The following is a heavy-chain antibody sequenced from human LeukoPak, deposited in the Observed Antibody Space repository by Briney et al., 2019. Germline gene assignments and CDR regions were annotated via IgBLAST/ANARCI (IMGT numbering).Heavy chain of an antibody. CDR1: GGSFSGYY. V-gene: IGHV4-34*01. D-gene: IGHD2-2*01. CDR2: INHGGST. Sequence: SETLSLTCAVYGGSFSGYYWSWIRQPPGKGLEWIGEINHGGSTNYNPSLKSRVTISVDTSKNQFSLKLSSVTAADTAVYYCARGVGDIVVVPAANAFDIWGQGTMVTVSS. CDR3: ARGVGDIVVVPAANAFDI. J-gene: IGHJ3*02.